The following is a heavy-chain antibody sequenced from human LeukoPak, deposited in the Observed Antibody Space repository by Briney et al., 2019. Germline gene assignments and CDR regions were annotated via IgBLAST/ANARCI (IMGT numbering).Heavy chain of an antibody. J-gene: IGHJ3*02. CDR1: GYTFTSYG. Sequence: VASVKVSCKASGYTFTSYGISWVRQAPGQGLEWMGWISAYNGNTNYAQKLQGRVTMTTDTSTSTAYVELRSLRSDDTAVYYCASAIAARPTYDAFDIWGQGTMVTVSS. D-gene: IGHD6-6*01. V-gene: IGHV1-18*01. CDR3: ASAIAARPTYDAFDI. CDR2: ISAYNGNT.